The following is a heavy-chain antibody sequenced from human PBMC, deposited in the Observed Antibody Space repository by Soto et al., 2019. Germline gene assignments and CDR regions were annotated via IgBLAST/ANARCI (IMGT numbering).Heavy chain of an antibody. D-gene: IGHD3-10*01. Sequence: SETPSLTCTVSGDSVSSGDFYWSWIRQPPGKGLEWIGYIYYTGDTNYNPSLKSRVTISVDTSKSQFSLKLTSVTAADTAVYYCSRGRNYDGSGDFWGQGSLVTVSS. CDR3: SRGRNYDGSGDF. J-gene: IGHJ4*02. CDR1: GDSVSSGDFY. V-gene: IGHV4-61*08. CDR2: IYYTGDT.